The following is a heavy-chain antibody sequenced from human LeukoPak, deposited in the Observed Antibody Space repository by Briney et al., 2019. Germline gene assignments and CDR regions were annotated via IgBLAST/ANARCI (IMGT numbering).Heavy chain of an antibody. CDR3: ARGEGSSWPFDY. V-gene: IGHV4-59*01. CDR2: IYYSGST. Sequence: SETLSLTCTVSGGSISSYYWSWIRQPPGKGLEWIGYIYYSGSTNYNPSLKSRVTISVDTSKNQFSLKLSSVTAADTAMYYCARGEGSSWPFDYWGQGTLVTVSS. J-gene: IGHJ4*02. D-gene: IGHD6-13*01. CDR1: GGSISSYY.